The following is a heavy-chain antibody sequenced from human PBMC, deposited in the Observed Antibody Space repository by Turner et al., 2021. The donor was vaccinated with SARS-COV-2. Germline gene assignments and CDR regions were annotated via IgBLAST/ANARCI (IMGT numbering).Heavy chain of an antibody. J-gene: IGHJ4*02. CDR1: GFTLSSYW. CDR3: ARLHTSSWYFDY. Sequence: EVQLVESGGGLVQPGGTLSLSCAASGFTLSSYWMSWVRQAPGKGLEWVANIKQDGSEKYYVDSVKSRFTISRDNAKNSLYLQMNSLRAEDTAVYYCARLHTSSWYFDYWGQGTLVTVSS. V-gene: IGHV3-7*03. D-gene: IGHD6-13*01. CDR2: IKQDGSEK.